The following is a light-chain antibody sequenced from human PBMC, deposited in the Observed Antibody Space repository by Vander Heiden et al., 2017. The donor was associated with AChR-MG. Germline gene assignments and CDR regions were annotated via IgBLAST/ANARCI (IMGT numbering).Light chain of an antibody. CDR2: SNN. J-gene: IGLJ1*01. Sequence: QSVPTQPPPASGTPGQRVTIPCSASRFNIGTNTANWYHQLPESAPKLLIYSNNQRPSGVPDRFSGSKSGTSASLAISGLQSEDEADYYCAAWDGSLNNYVFGAGTKVTVL. CDR3: AAWDGSLNNYV. CDR1: RFNIGTNT. V-gene: IGLV1-44*01.